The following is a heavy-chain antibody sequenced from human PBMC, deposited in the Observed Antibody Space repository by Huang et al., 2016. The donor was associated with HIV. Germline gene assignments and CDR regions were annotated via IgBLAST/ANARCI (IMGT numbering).Heavy chain of an antibody. V-gene: IGHV4-59*11. CDR1: GGSISSHY. Sequence: QVQLQESGPGLVKPSETLSLTCSVPGGSISSHYWSWIRQPPGKGLEWIGSIYYSGVSNYSPSLKSRVFISVDTSRNQFALKLSSVTAADTAVYYCARDRRHCSGGSCYYSDYWGHGTLVTVSS. CDR3: ARDRRHCSGGSCYYSDY. CDR2: IYYSGVS. J-gene: IGHJ4*01. D-gene: IGHD2-15*01.